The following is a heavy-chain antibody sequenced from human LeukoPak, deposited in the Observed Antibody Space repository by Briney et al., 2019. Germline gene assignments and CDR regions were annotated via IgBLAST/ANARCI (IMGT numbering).Heavy chain of an antibody. Sequence: PSETLSLTCTVSGGSISSGSYYWSWIRQPAGKGVEWIGRIYTSGSTNYNPSLKSRVTISVDTSKNQFSLKLSSVTAADTAVYYCARGGSSSSGGFDYWGQGTLVTVSS. CDR1: GGSISSGSYY. CDR3: ARGGSSSSGGFDY. CDR2: IYTSGST. D-gene: IGHD6-6*01. J-gene: IGHJ4*02. V-gene: IGHV4-61*02.